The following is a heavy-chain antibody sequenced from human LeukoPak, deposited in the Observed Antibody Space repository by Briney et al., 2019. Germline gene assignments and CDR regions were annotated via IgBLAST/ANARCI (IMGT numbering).Heavy chain of an antibody. J-gene: IGHJ4*02. Sequence: PGRSLRLSCAASGFTFSSYVMHWVRQAPGKGLEWVAIISYDGSNEYYAGSVKGRFTISRGNSKNTLYLQMNSLRAADTAVYYXXXXKGTSYLSSFDYWGQGTLVTVSS. CDR3: XXXKGTSYLSSFDY. D-gene: IGHD6-6*01. CDR1: GFTFSSYV. V-gene: IGHV3-30*04. CDR2: ISYDGSNE.